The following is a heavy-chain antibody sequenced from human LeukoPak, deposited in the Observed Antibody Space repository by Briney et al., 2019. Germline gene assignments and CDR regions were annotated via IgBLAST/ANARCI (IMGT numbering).Heavy chain of an antibody. CDR2: IKQDGSEK. CDR3: ARDIVLNGYYFYMDV. CDR1: GFTFSSYC. V-gene: IGHV3-7*01. J-gene: IGHJ6*03. Sequence: GGSLRLSCAASGFTFSSYCMSWVRQAPGKGLEWVANIKQDGSEKYYVDSVKGRYTISRDNAKNSLSLQMNRLRPDDTAVYYCARDIVLNGYYFYMDVWGKGTTVTVSS. D-gene: IGHD2-8*01.